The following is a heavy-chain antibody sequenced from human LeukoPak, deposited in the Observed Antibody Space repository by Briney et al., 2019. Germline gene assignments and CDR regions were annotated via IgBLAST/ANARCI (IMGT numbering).Heavy chain of an antibody. J-gene: IGHJ6*03. V-gene: IGHV4-34*01. D-gene: IGHD4/OR15-4a*01. CDR3: ARGGFRLSPLYYYYYMDV. CDR1: GGSFSGYY. Sequence: SETLSLTCAVYGGSFSGYYWSWIRQPPGKGPEWIGEINHSGSTNYNPSLKSRVTISVDTSKNQFSLKLSSVTAADTAVYYCARGGFRLSPLYYYYYMDVWGKGTTVTVSS. CDR2: INHSGST.